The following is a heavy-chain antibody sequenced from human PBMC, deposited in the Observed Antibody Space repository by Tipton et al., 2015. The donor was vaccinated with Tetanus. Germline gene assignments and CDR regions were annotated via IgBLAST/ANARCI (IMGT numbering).Heavy chain of an antibody. CDR1: GFIFSDYY. J-gene: IGHJ4*02. V-gene: IGHV3-11*04. CDR3: ARDGFYYGSGSYYRAF. Sequence: GSLRLSCAASGFIFSDYYMSWIRKAPGRGLEWLSFISGDGSTIHYADSVKGRFTISRDNSKDTLYLQMNSLRPEDTAVYYCARDGFYYGSGSYYRAFWGQGTLVTVSP. CDR2: ISGDGSTI. D-gene: IGHD3-10*01.